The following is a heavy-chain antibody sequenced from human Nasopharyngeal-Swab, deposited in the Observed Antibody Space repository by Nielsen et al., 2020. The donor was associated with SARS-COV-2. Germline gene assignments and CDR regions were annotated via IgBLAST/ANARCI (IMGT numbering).Heavy chain of an antibody. D-gene: IGHD6-6*01. CDR1: GGSFSGYY. Sequence: TLSLTGAVYGGSFSGYYWSWIRQPPGKGLEWIGEINHSGSTNYNPSLKSRVTISVDTSKNQFSLKLSSVTAADTAVYYCARSRIAARLYGMDVWGQGTTVTVSS. J-gene: IGHJ6*02. CDR2: INHSGST. V-gene: IGHV4-34*01. CDR3: ARSRIAARLYGMDV.